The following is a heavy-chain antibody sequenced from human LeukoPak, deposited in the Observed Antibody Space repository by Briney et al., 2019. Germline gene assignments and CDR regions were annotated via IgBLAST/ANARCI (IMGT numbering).Heavy chain of an antibody. CDR2: ISAYNGNT. Sequence: GSVTVSCKASGYTFTSYGISWVRQAPGQGLEWMGWISAYNGNTNYAQKLQGRVTMTTDTSTSTAYMELRSLRSDDTAVYYCARDIVATNYYYGMDVWGQGTTVTVSS. CDR1: GYTFTSYG. CDR3: ARDIVATNYYYGMDV. D-gene: IGHD5-12*01. J-gene: IGHJ6*02. V-gene: IGHV1-18*01.